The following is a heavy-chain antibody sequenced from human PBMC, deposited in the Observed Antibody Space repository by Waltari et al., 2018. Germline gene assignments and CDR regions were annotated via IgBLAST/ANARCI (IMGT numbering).Heavy chain of an antibody. Sequence: EVQLVESGGGLVKPGGSLSLSCAASGFTFSSYSMNWVRQAPGKGLEWVSSISGSSTYIYYADSVKGRFTISRDNAKKSLYLQMNSLRAEDTAVYYCARDPAITAPSDYWGQGTLVTVSS. CDR3: ARDPAITAPSDY. J-gene: IGHJ4*02. D-gene: IGHD1-20*01. V-gene: IGHV3-21*01. CDR1: GFTFSSYS. CDR2: ISGSSTYI.